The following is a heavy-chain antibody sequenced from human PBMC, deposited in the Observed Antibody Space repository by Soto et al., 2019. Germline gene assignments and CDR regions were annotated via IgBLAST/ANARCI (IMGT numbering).Heavy chain of an antibody. V-gene: IGHV1-18*01. Sequence: ASVKVSCKASGYTFTSYGISWVRQAPGQGLEWMGWISAYNGNTNYAQKLQGRVTMTTDTSTSTAYMELRSLRSDDTAVYYCARKDGSGFPSDAFDIWGQGTMVTVSS. J-gene: IGHJ3*02. CDR3: ARKDGSGFPSDAFDI. D-gene: IGHD6-19*01. CDR2: ISAYNGNT. CDR1: GYTFTSYG.